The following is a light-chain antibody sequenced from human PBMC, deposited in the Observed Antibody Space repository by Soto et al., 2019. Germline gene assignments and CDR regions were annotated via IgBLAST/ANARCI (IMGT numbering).Light chain of an antibody. J-gene: IGKJ1*01. V-gene: IGKV3D-15*01. CDR3: QQYNGYSWT. CDR2: DAS. Sequence: EIVMTQSPGTVSLCSGERGARSGRASQSVSSYLAWYQQKPGQAPRLLISDASDRATGIPDRFSGSGSGTEFSLTITSLQPDDSAMYYCQQYNGYSWTFGRGTKVDIK. CDR1: QSVSSY.